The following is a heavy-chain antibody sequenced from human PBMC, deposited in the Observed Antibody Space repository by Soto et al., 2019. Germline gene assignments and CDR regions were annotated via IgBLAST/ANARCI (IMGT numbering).Heavy chain of an antibody. Sequence: QVQLVQSGAEVKKPGSSVKVSCKASGGTFSSYAISWVRQAPGQGLEWMVGIIPMFGTTNYAQKLQGRVTSTADKSARIAYMELSSLKSEDTAIYCCVRGPGVAARYFYGMDVWGQGTTVTVSS. CDR2: IIPMFGTT. CDR1: GGTFSSYA. V-gene: IGHV1-69*06. J-gene: IGHJ6*02. D-gene: IGHD6-6*01. CDR3: VRGPGVAARYFYGMDV.